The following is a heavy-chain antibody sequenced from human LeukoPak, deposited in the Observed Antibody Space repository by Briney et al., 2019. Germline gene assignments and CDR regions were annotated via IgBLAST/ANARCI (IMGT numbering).Heavy chain of an antibody. Sequence: GGSLRHSCTTSGFTFCDYAMSWVRQAPGKGLEWVSFIRRKAHGGTTEYAASVKGRFSSSRDDSKSIAYLQMNSLKTEDTAVYFCTRVTYYYDNSGYFHFDSWGQGSLVTVSS. CDR2: IRRKAHGGTT. V-gene: IGHV3-49*04. CDR3: TRVTYYYDNSGYFHFDS. CDR1: GFTFCDYA. D-gene: IGHD3-22*01. J-gene: IGHJ4*02.